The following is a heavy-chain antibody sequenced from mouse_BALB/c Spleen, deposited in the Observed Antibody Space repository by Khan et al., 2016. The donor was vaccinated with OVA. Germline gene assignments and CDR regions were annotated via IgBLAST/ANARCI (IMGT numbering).Heavy chain of an antibody. D-gene: IGHD2-2*01. CDR2: ISFSGST. CDR3: TRAVYYAYAYAMDY. V-gene: IGHV3-2*02. Sequence: VQLKQSGPGLVKPSQSLSLTCTVTGYSITSDFAWNWVRQFPGNKLEWMGYISFSGSTSYDPSLKSRLSITRDTSKNQFFLQLSSVTTEDTATDDCTRAVYYAYAYAMDYWGQGISVTVSS. J-gene: IGHJ4*01. CDR1: GYSITSDFA.